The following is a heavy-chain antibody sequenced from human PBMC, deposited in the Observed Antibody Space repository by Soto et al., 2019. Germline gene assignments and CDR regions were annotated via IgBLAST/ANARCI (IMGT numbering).Heavy chain of an antibody. V-gene: IGHV4-59*08. D-gene: IGHD1-1*01. CDR3: VRQGIGNLHGLVDV. Sequence: QVQLQQSGPGLVKPSETLSLTCSVSSGPSSSHNWGGIRQPPGRGLEWIGYVYSTGGTSYNPSLKSRVTISADTSTNHISLTLTSVTAADTAVYYCVRQGIGNLHGLVDVWGQGTTVRVSS. CDR1: SGPSSSHN. CDR2: VYSTGGT. J-gene: IGHJ6*02.